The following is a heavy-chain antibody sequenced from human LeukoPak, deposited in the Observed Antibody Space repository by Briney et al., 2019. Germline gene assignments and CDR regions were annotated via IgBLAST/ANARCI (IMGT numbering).Heavy chain of an antibody. CDR3: ARDLKTSGWYGDFDY. V-gene: IGHV3-53*01. CDR1: GFTVSSNY. J-gene: IGHJ4*02. CDR2: IFSGGST. Sequence: GGSLRLSCVASGFTVSSNYMSWVRQAPGKGLEWASAIFSGGSTFYADSVTGRFTISRDNSKNTVYLEMNSLRAEDTAVYYCARDLKTSGWYGDFDYWGQGTLVTVSS. D-gene: IGHD6-19*01.